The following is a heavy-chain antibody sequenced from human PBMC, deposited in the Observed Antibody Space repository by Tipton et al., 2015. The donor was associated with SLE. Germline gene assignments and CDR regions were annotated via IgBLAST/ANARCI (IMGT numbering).Heavy chain of an antibody. CDR2: SDHSGST. Sequence: GLVKPSGTLSLTCAVYGGSISSRNWWSWIRQLQGKGLEWIGESDHSGSTNYNPSLESRVTISIDKSRNQLSLKLNSVTAADTAVYYCAKGGGCSSTSCYRGHQRYYYRYMDVWGKGTTVTVSS. J-gene: IGHJ6*03. CDR1: GGSISSRNW. V-gene: IGHV4-4*02. D-gene: IGHD2-2*01. CDR3: AKGGGCSSTSCYRGHQRYYYRYMDV.